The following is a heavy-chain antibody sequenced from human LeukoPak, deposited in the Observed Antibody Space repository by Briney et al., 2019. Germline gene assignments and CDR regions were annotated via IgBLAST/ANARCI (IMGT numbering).Heavy chain of an antibody. J-gene: IGHJ4*02. D-gene: IGHD5-18*01. CDR3: ARNLGYSYGLLYFDY. CDR1: GGTFSSYA. Sequence: GASVKVSCKASGGTFSSYAISWVRQAPGQGLEWMGGIIPIFGTANYAQKFQGRVTITTDESTSTAYMELSSLRSEDTAVYYCARNLGYSYGLLYFDYWGQGTLVTVSS. V-gene: IGHV1-69*05. CDR2: IIPIFGTA.